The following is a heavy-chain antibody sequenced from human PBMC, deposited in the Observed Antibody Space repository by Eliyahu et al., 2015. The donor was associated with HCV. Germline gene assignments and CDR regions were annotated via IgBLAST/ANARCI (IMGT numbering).Heavy chain of an antibody. CDR2: IGTAGDT. D-gene: IGHD3-22*01. J-gene: IGHJ3*02. CDR3: ARENRETYDSSGYYYSRQGAFDI. Sequence: EVQLVESGGGLVQPGGSLRLXCAASGFTFSXXDXXWVRQATGKGPEWVXAIGTAGDTYYPGSVKGRFTISRENAKNSLYLQMNSLRAGDTAVYYCARENRETYDSSGYYYSRQGAFDIWGQGTMVTVSS. CDR1: GFTFSXXD. V-gene: IGHV3-13*01.